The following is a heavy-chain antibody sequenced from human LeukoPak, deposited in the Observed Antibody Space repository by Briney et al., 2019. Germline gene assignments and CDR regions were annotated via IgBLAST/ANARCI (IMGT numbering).Heavy chain of an antibody. V-gene: IGHV5-51*01. CDR3: ARRGEDYYFDY. CDR2: IYPGDSDT. Sequence: GESLKISYKGSGYSFTNYWIGWVRQMPGKGLEWMGIIYPGDSDTRYSPSFQGQVTISADKSINTAYLQWSSLKASDTAMYYCARRGEDYYFDYWGQGILVTVSS. J-gene: IGHJ4*02. CDR1: GYSFTNYW. D-gene: IGHD3-10*01.